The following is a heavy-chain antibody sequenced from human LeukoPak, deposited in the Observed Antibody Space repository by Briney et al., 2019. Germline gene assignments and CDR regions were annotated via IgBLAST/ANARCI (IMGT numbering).Heavy chain of an antibody. J-gene: IGHJ6*02. Sequence: PSETLSLTCTVSGGSISSYYWSWIRQPPGKGPEWIGYIYYSGSTNYNPSLKSRVTISVDTSKNHFSLKLSSVAAADTAVYYCARENDVTGNALDVWGQGTTVTVSS. D-gene: IGHD2-2*01. CDR3: ARENDVTGNALDV. V-gene: IGHV4-59*01. CDR2: IYYSGST. CDR1: GGSISSYY.